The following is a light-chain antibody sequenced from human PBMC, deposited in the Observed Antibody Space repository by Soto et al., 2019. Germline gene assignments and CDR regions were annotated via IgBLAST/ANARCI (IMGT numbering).Light chain of an antibody. J-gene: IGKJ1*01. CDR3: QQYAKAPLT. CDR2: GAS. CDR1: QIVSDNY. V-gene: IGKV3-20*01. Sequence: EIVLPHSPGTLSLSPGESSTLSFSASQIVSDNYLAWYQQKPGQAPRLVVYGASSRATGVPDRFSASGSGTDFTLTISRLEPEDFAVYYCQQYAKAPLTFGQGTKVDIK.